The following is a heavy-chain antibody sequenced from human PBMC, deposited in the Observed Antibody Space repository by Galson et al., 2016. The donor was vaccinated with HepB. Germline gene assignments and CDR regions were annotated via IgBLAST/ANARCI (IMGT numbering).Heavy chain of an antibody. J-gene: IGHJ4*02. V-gene: IGHV3-48*01. CDR2: NSRDNNRI. CDR3: VRDHDWAFDY. CDR1: GFTFSDYA. Sequence: SLRLSCAASGFTFSDYAMNWVRQAPGKGLERISHNSRDNNRIDYADSVKGRFTVSRDNGKNSLYLQMNSLRVEDTSVYYCVRDHDWAFDYWGQGLLVTVSS. D-gene: IGHD3-9*01.